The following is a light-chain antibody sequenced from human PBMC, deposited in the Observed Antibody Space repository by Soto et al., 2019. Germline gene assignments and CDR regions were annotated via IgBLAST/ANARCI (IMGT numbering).Light chain of an antibody. J-gene: IGKJ1*01. V-gene: IGKV3-15*01. CDR2: VAY. CDR3: KQYNNLWR. CDR1: QSLGSN. Sequence: EIVVTQSPATLSVSPGERATLSCRASQSLGSNLAWYQQKPGQAPRLLIYVAYTRATGIPSRFSGSGSGTDFTLTISSRQSEDFAVYYCKQYNNLWRFGQGTKVEIK.